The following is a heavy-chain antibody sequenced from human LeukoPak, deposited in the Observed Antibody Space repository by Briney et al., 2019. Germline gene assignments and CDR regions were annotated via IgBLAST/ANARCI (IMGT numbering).Heavy chain of an antibody. V-gene: IGHV3-7*01. Sequence: GGSLRLSCAASGFTFSSYWMSWVRQAPGKGLEWVANIKPDGSEKYYVDSVKGRFTISRDNAKNSLYLQINSLRAEDTAVFYCATGYCTSTTCYRSRFDYWGQGTLVTVSS. CDR3: ATGYCTSTTCYRSRFDY. J-gene: IGHJ4*02. D-gene: IGHD2-2*01. CDR1: GFTFSSYW. CDR2: IKPDGSEK.